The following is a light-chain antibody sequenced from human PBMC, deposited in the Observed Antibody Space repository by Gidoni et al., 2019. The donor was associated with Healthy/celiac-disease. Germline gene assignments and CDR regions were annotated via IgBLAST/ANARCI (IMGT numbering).Light chain of an antibody. Sequence: DIQLTHSPSSLSASVGDRLTITCQASQDISSYLNWYQQKPGKAPKLLIYDASNLETGVPSRFSGSGSGTDFTFTISSLQPEDIATYYCQQYDNLPLTFGGGTKVEIK. J-gene: IGKJ4*01. V-gene: IGKV1-33*01. CDR2: DAS. CDR3: QQYDNLPLT. CDR1: QDISSY.